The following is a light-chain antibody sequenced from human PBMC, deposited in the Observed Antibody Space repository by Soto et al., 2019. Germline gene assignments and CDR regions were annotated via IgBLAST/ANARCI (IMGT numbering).Light chain of an antibody. CDR1: ESISIW. Sequence: DVQMTQSPSALSASVGDTVTITCRASESISIWLAWYQQKPGKAPKLLIYAASSLQSGVPSRFSGSGSGTEFTLIISSLQPDDFATYHCQQYNSWSGVTFGGGTKVDNK. J-gene: IGKJ4*01. CDR2: AAS. V-gene: IGKV1-5*01. CDR3: QQYNSWSGVT.